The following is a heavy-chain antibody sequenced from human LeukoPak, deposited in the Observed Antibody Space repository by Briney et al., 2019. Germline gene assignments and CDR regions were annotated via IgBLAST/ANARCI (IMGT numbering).Heavy chain of an antibody. CDR1: GYTFTGYY. V-gene: IGHV1-2*02. Sequence: ASVKVSRKASGYTFTGYYMHWVRQAPGQGLEWMGWINPNSGGTNYAQKFQGRVTMTRDTSISTAYMELSRLRSDDTAVYYCASHSHYYGSGDDYWGQGTLVTVSS. CDR2: INPNSGGT. J-gene: IGHJ4*02. CDR3: ASHSHYYGSGDDY. D-gene: IGHD3-10*01.